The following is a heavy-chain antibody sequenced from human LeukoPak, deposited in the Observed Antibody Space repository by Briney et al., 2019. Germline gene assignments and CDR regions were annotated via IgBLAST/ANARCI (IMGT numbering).Heavy chain of an antibody. CDR3: ATSRGSSPSCYDY. V-gene: IGHV1-8*03. Sequence: GASVKVSCKASGYTFTSYDINWVRQATGQGLEWMGWMNPNSGNTGYAQKFQGRVTITRNTSISTAYMELSSLRSEDTAVYYCATSRGSSPSCYDYWGQGTLVTVSS. CDR1: GYTFTSYD. CDR2: MNPNSGNT. D-gene: IGHD2-2*01. J-gene: IGHJ4*02.